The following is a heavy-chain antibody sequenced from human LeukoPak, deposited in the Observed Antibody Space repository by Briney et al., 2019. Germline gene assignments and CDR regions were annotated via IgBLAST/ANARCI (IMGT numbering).Heavy chain of an antibody. Sequence: GGSLRLSCAASGFTFSSYAMSWVRQAPGKGLEWVSAISGSGGSTYYADSVKGRFTISRDNSKNTLYLQMNSLRVEDTAVYFCAKRRGIGSWYYSALDVWGQGTTVTVSS. D-gene: IGHD2-15*01. CDR3: AKRRGIGSWYYSALDV. CDR2: ISGSGGST. CDR1: GFTFSSYA. J-gene: IGHJ6*02. V-gene: IGHV3-23*01.